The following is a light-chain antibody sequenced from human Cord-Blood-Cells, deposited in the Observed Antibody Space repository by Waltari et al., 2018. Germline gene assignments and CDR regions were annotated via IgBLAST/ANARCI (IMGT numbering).Light chain of an antibody. Sequence: QSALTQPASVSGSPGQPITISCTATSSDVGGYNYVSWYQQHPGKAPKLMIYDVSKRPSGVSNRFSGSKSGNTASLTISGLQAEDEADYYCSSYTSSSTYVVFGGGNKLTVL. V-gene: IGLV2-14*01. CDR2: DVS. J-gene: IGLJ2*01. CDR3: SSYTSSSTYVV. CDR1: SSDVGGYNY.